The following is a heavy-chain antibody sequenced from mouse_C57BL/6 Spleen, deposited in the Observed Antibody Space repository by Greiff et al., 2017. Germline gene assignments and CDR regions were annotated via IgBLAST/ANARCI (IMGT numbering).Heavy chain of an antibody. CDR3: ARLSLGILDY. V-gene: IGHV5-17*01. CDR1: GFTFSDYG. J-gene: IGHJ2*01. D-gene: IGHD4-1*01. CDR2: ISSGSSTI. Sequence: EVKLMESGGGLVKPGGSLKLSCAASGFTFSDYGMHWVRQAPEKGLEWVAYISSGSSTIYYADTVKGRFTISRDNAKNTLFLQMTSLRSEDTAMYYCARLSLGILDYWGQGTTLTVSS.